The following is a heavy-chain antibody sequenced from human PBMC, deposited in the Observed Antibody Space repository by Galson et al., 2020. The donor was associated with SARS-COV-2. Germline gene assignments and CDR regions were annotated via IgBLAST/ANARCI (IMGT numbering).Heavy chain of an antibody. CDR3: ASRFSGKYDY. CDR2: TRSKADSYST. Sequence: GESLKISCAASGFTFSDHYMDWVRQAPGKGLEWVGRTRSKADSYSTEYAASVKGRFTISRDDSKNSLYLQMNSLRTEDTAVYFCASRFSGKYDYWGQGTLVTVS. D-gene: IGHD1-26*01. CDR1: GFTFSDHY. V-gene: IGHV3-72*01. J-gene: IGHJ4*02.